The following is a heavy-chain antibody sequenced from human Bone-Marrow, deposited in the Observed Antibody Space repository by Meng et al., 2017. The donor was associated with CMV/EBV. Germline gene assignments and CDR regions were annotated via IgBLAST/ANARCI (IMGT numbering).Heavy chain of an antibody. CDR1: GFSLSTSGVG. D-gene: IGHD3-3*01. CDR3: AHTDYDFWSGYYFLAG. CDR2: IYWNDDK. V-gene: IGHV2-5*01. J-gene: IGHJ4*02. Sequence: SGPTLVKPTQTLTLTCTFSGFSLSTSGVGVGWIRQPPGKAPEWLALIYWNDDKRYSPSLKSRLTITKDTSKNQVVLTMTNMDPVDTATYYCAHTDYDFWSGYYFLAGWGPGKLVTFSS.